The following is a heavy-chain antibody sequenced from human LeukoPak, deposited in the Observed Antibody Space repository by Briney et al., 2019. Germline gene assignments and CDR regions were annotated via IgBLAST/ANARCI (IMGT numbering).Heavy chain of an antibody. D-gene: IGHD2-2*01. J-gene: IGHJ4*02. Sequence: GGSLRLSCAASGFTVSSNYMSWVRQAPGKGLEWVSVIYSGGSTYYADSVKGRFTISRDNSKNTLYLQMNSLRAEDTAVYYCAKDPTGARIGVVVVPAAMSGVDYWGQGTLVTVSS. CDR3: AKDPTGARIGVVVVPAAMSGVDY. CDR1: GFTVSSNY. CDR2: IYSGGST. V-gene: IGHV3-53*05.